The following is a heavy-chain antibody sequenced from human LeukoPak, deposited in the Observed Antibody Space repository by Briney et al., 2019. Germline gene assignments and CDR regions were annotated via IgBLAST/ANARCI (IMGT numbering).Heavy chain of an antibody. Sequence: SETLSLTCAVHGTSFSGYHWNWIRQLPGRGLEWIGEINDRGLTNYNPSLESRVTISVDTSKKQFSLKLSSVTAADTAVYYCARCGYYDFWSGYNPATFDYWGQGTLVTVSS. V-gene: IGHV4-34*01. CDR3: ARCGYYDFWSGYNPATFDY. D-gene: IGHD3-3*01. CDR2: INDRGLT. J-gene: IGHJ4*02. CDR1: GTSFSGYH.